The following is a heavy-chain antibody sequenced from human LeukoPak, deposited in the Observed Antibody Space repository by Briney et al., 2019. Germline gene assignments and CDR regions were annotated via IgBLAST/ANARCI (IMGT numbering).Heavy chain of an antibody. D-gene: IGHD3-3*01. CDR2: IIPIFGTA. CDR1: GGTFSSYA. Sequence: SVKVSCKASGGTFSSYAISWVRQAPGQGLEWMGRIIPIFGTANYAQEFQGRVTITTDESTSTAYMELSSLRSEDTAVYYYARDSRITIFGALYYYMDVWGKGTTVTVSS. J-gene: IGHJ6*03. V-gene: IGHV1-69*05. CDR3: ARDSRITIFGALYYYMDV.